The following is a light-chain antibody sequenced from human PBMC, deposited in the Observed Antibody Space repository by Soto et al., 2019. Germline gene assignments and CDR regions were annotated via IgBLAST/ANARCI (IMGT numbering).Light chain of an antibody. V-gene: IGKV3-20*01. CDR1: QSVSSNY. CDR2: GAS. J-gene: IGKJ1*01. CDR3: QQYGSSPTWT. Sequence: EIVMPQSPATLSVSPGERATLSCRASQSVSSNYLAWYQQKPGQAPRLLIYGASTRATGIPDRFSGSGSGTDFTLTISRLEPEDSAVYYCQQYGSSPTWTFGQVTKVDVK.